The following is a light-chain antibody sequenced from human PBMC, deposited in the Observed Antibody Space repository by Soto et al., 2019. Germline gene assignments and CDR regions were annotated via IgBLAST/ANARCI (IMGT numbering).Light chain of an antibody. CDR2: DAT. Sequence: EIVLTQSPATLSLSPGERATLSCRASQSVTWYLAGYQQKPCQAPRLLSFDATNNATVIPARFSGSGSGTDFTLASSSLEPEDFAVYYCQQRTNWLTFGGGTRVEI. CDR1: QSVTWY. CDR3: QQRTNWLT. J-gene: IGKJ4*01. V-gene: IGKV3-11*01.